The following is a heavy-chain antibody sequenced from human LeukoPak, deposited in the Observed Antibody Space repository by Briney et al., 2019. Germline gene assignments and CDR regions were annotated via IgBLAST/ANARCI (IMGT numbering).Heavy chain of an antibody. CDR1: SFTFSDHY. V-gene: IGHV3-72*01. CDR2: TRNKANSHTT. Sequence: YLTLYCAAYSFTFSDHYMVRHRQAQGKERVWFSSTRNKANSHTTKYDACVTGRFNISRDDSKNSLYLQMNSLKTEDTAVYYCARAAYADYLFDYWGREPWSPSPQ. CDR3: ARAAYADYLFDY. J-gene: IGHJ4*02. D-gene: IGHD4-17*01.